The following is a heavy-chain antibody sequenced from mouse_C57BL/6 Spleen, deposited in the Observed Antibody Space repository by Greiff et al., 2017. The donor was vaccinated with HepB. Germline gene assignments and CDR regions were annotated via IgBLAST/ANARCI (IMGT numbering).Heavy chain of an antibody. V-gene: IGHV1-4*01. CDR3: ARFLPTSGAMDY. D-gene: IGHD1-2*01. J-gene: IGHJ4*01. CDR2: INPSSGYT. CDR1: GYTFTSYT. Sequence: VQLQQSGAELARPGASVKMSCKASGYTFTSYTMHWVKQRPGQGLEWIGYINPSSGYTKYNQKFKDKATLTADKSSSTAYMQLSSLTSEDSAVYYCARFLPTSGAMDYWGQGTSVTVSS.